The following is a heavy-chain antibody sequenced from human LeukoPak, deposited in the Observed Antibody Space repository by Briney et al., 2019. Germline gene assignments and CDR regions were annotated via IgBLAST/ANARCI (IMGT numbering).Heavy chain of an antibody. Sequence: GGSLRLSCAASGFTFSSYGMHWVRQAPGKGLEWVEFIRYDGSNKYYADSVKGRFTISSDNSKNTLYLQVNSLRAEDTAVYYCAKDYYYGSGSPFDCWGQGTLVTVSS. CDR3: AKDYYYGSGSPFDC. CDR2: IRYDGSNK. D-gene: IGHD3-10*01. V-gene: IGHV3-30*02. CDR1: GFTFSSYG. J-gene: IGHJ4*02.